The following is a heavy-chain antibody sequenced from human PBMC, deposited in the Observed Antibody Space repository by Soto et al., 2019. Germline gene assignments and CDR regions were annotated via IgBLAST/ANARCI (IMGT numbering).Heavy chain of an antibody. CDR1: GGTFSSYA. CDR3: ARSQGGSSSLDIYYYYYYGMDV. CDR2: IIPIFGTA. J-gene: IGHJ6*02. V-gene: IGHV1-69*01. Sequence: QVQLVQSGAEVKKPGSSVKVSCKAPGGTFSSYAISWVRQAPGQGLEWMGGIIPIFGTAKYAQKFQGRVTITADESTSTGYMELSSLRSEDTVVYYCARSQGGSSSLDIYYYYYYGMDVWGQGTTVTVSS. D-gene: IGHD2-15*01.